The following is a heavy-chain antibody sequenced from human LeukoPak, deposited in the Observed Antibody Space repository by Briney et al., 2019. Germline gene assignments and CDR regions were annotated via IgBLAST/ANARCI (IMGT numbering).Heavy chain of an antibody. CDR3: ARPYCSGGSCRGGDAFDI. CDR2: IIPIFGTA. CDR1: AGTPSSYA. J-gene: IGHJ3*02. D-gene: IGHD2-15*01. Sequence: SVNASCKPSAGTPSSYATSWVRPAPRQGLEWMGGIIPIFGTANYAQTFQGRVSITADESTSTAYRELSSLRSEDTAVYYCARPYCSGGSCRGGDAFDIWGQGTMVTVSS. V-gene: IGHV1-69*13.